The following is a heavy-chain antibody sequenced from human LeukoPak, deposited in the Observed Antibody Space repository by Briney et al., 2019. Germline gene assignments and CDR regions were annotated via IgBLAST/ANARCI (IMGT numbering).Heavy chain of an antibody. D-gene: IGHD2-15*01. J-gene: IGHJ6*04. CDR1: GGTFSSYA. CDR2: IIPIFGTA. Sequence: GASVKVSCKASGGTFSSYAISWVRQAPGQGLEWMGGIIPIFGTANYAQKFQGRVTITTDESASTAYMELSSLRSEDTAVYYCARDLGECSGGSCYSGMDVRGKGTTVTVSS. CDR3: ARDLGECSGGSCYSGMDV. V-gene: IGHV1-69*05.